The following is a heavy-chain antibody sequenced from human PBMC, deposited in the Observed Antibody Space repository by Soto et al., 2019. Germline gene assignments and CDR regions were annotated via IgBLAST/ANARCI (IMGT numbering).Heavy chain of an antibody. J-gene: IGHJ4*02. CDR2: IYYSGST. D-gene: IGHD3-10*02. V-gene: IGHV4-59*01. CDR1: GGSISSYY. Sequence: SETLSLTCTVSGGSISSYYWSWIRQPPGKGLEWIGYIYYSGSTNYNPSLKSRVTISVDTSKNQFSLKLSSVTAADTAVYYCARTPLMIVRGVMADWGKGTLDTVSS. CDR3: ARTPLMIVRGVMAD.